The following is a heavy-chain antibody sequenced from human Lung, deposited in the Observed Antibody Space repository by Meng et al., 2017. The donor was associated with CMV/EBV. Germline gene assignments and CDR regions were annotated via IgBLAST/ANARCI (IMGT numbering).Heavy chain of an antibody. V-gene: IGHV3-33*01. CDR1: GFAFKDYG. D-gene: IGHD6-6*01. J-gene: IGHJ4*02. CDR2: IWSNGINK. CDR3: TASIIAAGTVDL. Sequence: SXAASGFAFKDYGVHWVRQAPGKGPEWVAVIWSNGINKYYKDSVKGRFTISRDNSKYTLFLQMNSLTAEDTAVYYCTASIIAAGTVDLWGQGTLVTVSS.